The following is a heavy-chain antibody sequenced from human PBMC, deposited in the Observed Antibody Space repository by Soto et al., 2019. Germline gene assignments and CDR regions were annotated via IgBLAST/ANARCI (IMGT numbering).Heavy chain of an antibody. CDR2: IHGDGGKI. Sequence: GSLRLACSAYGCMFSAYWMSWVRQAPGKGLEWVANIHGDGGKIYYVDSVKGRFTISRDNAKRSLYLQMNSLRAEDTAVYYCERDFYGGYTYGPGDYWGQGALVTVYS. CDR3: ERDFYGGYTYGPGDY. D-gene: IGHD5-18*01. V-gene: IGHV3-7*01. J-gene: IGHJ4*02. CDR1: GCMFSAYW.